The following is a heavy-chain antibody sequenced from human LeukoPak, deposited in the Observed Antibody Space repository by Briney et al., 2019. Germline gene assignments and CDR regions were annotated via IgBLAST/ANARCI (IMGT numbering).Heavy chain of an antibody. CDR1: GYSFTSYW. CDR2: IYPGDSDT. V-gene: IGHV5-51*01. J-gene: IGHJ4*02. Sequence: RGESLKISCKGSGYSFTSYWIGWVRQMPGKGLEWMGIIYPGDSDTRYSPSFQGQVTISADKSISTAYLQWSSLKASDTAMYYCARHSYYYGSGSYYPDYWGQGTLVTVSS. D-gene: IGHD3-10*01. CDR3: ARHSYYYGSGSYYPDY.